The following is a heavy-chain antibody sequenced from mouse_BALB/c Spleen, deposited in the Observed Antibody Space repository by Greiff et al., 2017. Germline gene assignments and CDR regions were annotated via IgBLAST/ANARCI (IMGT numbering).Heavy chain of an antibody. D-gene: IGHD2-1*01. V-gene: IGHV6-3*01. CDR3: TARGGNYLFAY. J-gene: IGHJ3*01. Sequence: EVQRVESGGGLVQPGGSMKLSCVASGFTFSSYWMSWVRQSPEKGLEWVAEIRLKSDNYATHYAESVKGKFTISRDDSKSRLYLQRNSLRAEDTGIYYCTARGGNYLFAYWGQGTLVTVSA. CDR2: IRLKSDNYAT. CDR1: GFTFSSYW.